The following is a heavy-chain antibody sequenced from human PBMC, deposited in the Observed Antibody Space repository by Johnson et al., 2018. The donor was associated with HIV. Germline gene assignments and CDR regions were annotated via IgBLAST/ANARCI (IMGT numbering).Heavy chain of an antibody. J-gene: IGHJ3*02. CDR2: ISYDGSNE. Sequence: QAQLVESGGGVVQPGRSLRLSCAASGFTFSTYGMHWVRQAPGKGLEWVALISYDGSNEYYADSVKGRFTISRDNSKNTLYLQMNSLRAEDTAVYYCAKDEGSGYSYDAFDIWGQGTMVTVSS. CDR1: GFTFSTYG. CDR3: AKDEGSGYSYDAFDI. D-gene: IGHD3-3*01. V-gene: IGHV3-30*18.